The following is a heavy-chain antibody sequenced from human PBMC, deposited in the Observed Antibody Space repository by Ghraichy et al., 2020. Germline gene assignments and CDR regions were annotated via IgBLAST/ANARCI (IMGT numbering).Heavy chain of an antibody. CDR1: GFTFDDYA. CDR3: AKDSDKYGDYVSLDY. Sequence: GESLRLSCAASGFTFDDYAMHWVRQAPGKGLEWVSLISGDGGSTYYADSVKGRFTISRDNSKNSLYLQMNSLRTEDTALYYCAKDSDKYGDYVSLDYWGQGTLVTVSS. D-gene: IGHD4-17*01. J-gene: IGHJ4*02. CDR2: ISGDGGST. V-gene: IGHV3-43*02.